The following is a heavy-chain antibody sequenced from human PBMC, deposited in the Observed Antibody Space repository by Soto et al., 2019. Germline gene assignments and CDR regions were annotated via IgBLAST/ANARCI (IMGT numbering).Heavy chain of an antibody. J-gene: IGHJ4*02. CDR2: INHSGST. CDR1: GGSFSGYY. Sequence: PSETLSLTCAVYGGSFSGYYWSWIRQPPGKGLEWIGEINHSGSTNYNPSLKSRVTISVDTSKNQFSLKLSSVTAADTAVYYCARIFKYYYDSNGDYYEVLIFDYWGQGTLVTVSS. V-gene: IGHV4-34*01. D-gene: IGHD3-22*01. CDR3: ARIFKYYYDSNGDYYEVLIFDY.